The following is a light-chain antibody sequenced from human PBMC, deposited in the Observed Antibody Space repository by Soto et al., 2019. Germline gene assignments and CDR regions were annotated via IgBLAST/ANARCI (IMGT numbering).Light chain of an antibody. J-gene: IGKJ4*01. V-gene: IGKV1-33*01. CDR3: QQYDNLPLS. CDR1: QDITTS. Sequence: DIQMTQSPSFLSASVGDRVTITCQASQDITTSLNWYQQKPGKAPKLLMYDASNLETGVPSRYSGSGSLTDFTFTISSLQAEDIATYYCQQYDNLPLSFGGGTKVEIK. CDR2: DAS.